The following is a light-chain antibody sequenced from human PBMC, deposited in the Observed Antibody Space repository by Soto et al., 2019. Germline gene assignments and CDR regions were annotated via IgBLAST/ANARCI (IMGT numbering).Light chain of an antibody. J-gene: IGLJ6*01. CDR1: SSDIGAYNY. CDR3: FSPRSGDYQV. Sequence: SVLTQPASVSGSPGRSITISCTGSSSDIGAYNYVSWYQQYPGKAPKLMIYGVTNRPSGVSNRFSGSKTGNTASLTISGLQAEDEADYYCFSPRSGDYQVFGNGTKVTVL. CDR2: GVT. V-gene: IGLV2-14*01.